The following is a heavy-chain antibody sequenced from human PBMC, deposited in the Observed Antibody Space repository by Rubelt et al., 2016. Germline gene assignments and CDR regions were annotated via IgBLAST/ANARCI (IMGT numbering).Heavy chain of an antibody. CDR2: RGST. CDR3: AREDYSSSSGGD. J-gene: IGHJ4*02. D-gene: IGHD6-6*01. Sequence: RGSTNYNPSLKSRVTISVDTSKNQFSLRLTSVTAADTAVYYCAREDYSSSSGGDWGQGTLVTVSS. V-gene: IGHV4-39*07.